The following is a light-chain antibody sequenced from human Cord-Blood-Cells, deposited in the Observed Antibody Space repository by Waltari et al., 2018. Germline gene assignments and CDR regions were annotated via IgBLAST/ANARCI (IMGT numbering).Light chain of an antibody. CDR3: SSYTSSSTLV. CDR1: RSDVGGYNY. Sequence: QSALTQPASVSGSPAPSLTISCPGTRSDVGGYNYVSWYQQHPGKAPKLMIYEVSNRPSGVSNRFSGSKSGNTASLTISGLQAEDEADYYCSSYTSSSTLVFGTGTKVTVL. V-gene: IGLV2-14*01. J-gene: IGLJ1*01. CDR2: EVS.